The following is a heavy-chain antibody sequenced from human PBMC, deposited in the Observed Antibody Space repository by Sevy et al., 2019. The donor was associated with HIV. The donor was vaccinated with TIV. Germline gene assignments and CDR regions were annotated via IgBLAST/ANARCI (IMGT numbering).Heavy chain of an antibody. V-gene: IGHV4-34*01. D-gene: IGHD3-3*01. CDR3: ARGPNFWSGYYTSYYYYYMDV. CDR2: INHSGST. CDR1: GGSFSGYY. J-gene: IGHJ6*03. Sequence: SETLSLTCAVYGGSFSGYYWSWIRQPPGKGLEWIGEINHSGSTNYNPSLKSRVTISVDTSKNQFSLKLSSVTAADTAEYYCARGPNFWSGYYTSYYYYYMDVWGKGTTVTVSS.